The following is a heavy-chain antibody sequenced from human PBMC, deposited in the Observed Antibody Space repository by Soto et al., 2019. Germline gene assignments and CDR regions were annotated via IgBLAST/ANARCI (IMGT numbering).Heavy chain of an antibody. V-gene: IGHV1-2*02. CDR1: GYTFNDYY. D-gene: IGHD3-22*01. Sequence: ASVKVCCKTSGYTFNDYYMHWVRQAPGQGLEWLGWINPNSGDTDYAQNFQGRVTLTGDTSINTNYTQLSSLASGDTAMYYCARDLRGYSNWFHPWGQGTLVTVSS. CDR2: INPNSGDT. CDR3: ARDLRGYSNWFHP. J-gene: IGHJ5*02.